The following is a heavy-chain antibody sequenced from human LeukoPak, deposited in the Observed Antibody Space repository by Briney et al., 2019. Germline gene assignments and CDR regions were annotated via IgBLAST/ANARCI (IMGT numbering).Heavy chain of an antibody. CDR2: IYYSGST. V-gene: IGHV4-59*11. CDR3: ARGQRGIGYYFDY. D-gene: IGHD3-16*01. Sequence: SETLSLTCTVSGGSISSHYWSWIRQPPGKGLEWIGYIYYSGSTNYNPSLKSRVTISVDTSKNQFSLKLSSVTAADTAVYYCARGQRGIGYYFDYWGQGTLVTVSS. J-gene: IGHJ4*02. CDR1: GGSISSHY.